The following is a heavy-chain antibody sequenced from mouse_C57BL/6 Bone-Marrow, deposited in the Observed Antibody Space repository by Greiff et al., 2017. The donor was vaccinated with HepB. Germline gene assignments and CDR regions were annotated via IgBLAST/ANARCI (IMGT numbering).Heavy chain of an antibody. V-gene: IGHV1-64*01. CDR2: IHPNSGST. CDR3: VIYDGYPWFAY. D-gene: IGHD2-3*01. Sequence: VQLQQPGAELVKPGASVKLSCKASGYTFTSYWMHWVKQRPGQGLEWIGMIHPNSGSTNYNEKFKSKATLTVDKSSSTAYMQLSSLTSEDSAVYYCVIYDGYPWFAYWGQGTLVTVSA. J-gene: IGHJ3*01. CDR1: GYTFTSYW.